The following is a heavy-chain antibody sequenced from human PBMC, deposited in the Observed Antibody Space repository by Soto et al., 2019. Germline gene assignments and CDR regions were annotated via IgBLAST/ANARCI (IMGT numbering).Heavy chain of an antibody. CDR3: ARSFSWEYYYYYGMDV. CDR2: IYHSGST. Sequence: SETLSLTRAVSGGSISSSNWWSWVRQPPGKGLEWIGEIYHSGSTNYNPSLKSRVTISVDKSKNQFSLKLSSVTAADTAVYYCARSFSWEYYYYYGMDVWGQGTTVTVSS. V-gene: IGHV4-4*02. J-gene: IGHJ6*02. D-gene: IGHD1-26*01. CDR1: GGSISSSNW.